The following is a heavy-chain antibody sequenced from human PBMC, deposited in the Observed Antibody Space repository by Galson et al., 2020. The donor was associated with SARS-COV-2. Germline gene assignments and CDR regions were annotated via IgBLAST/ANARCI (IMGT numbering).Heavy chain of an antibody. J-gene: IGHJ4*02. CDR3: ATGNYYGAGTYYDY. CDR2: ISAYNDNT. Sequence: GESLKISCKASGYTFTSHGISWVRQAPGQGLEWMGWISAYNDNTFYAQKLHGRVTMTTDTSTNTFFMDLRSLRSDDTAVYYCATGNYYGAGTYYDYWGQGTLVTVSS. CDR1: GYTFTSHG. V-gene: IGHV1-18*01. D-gene: IGHD3-10*01.